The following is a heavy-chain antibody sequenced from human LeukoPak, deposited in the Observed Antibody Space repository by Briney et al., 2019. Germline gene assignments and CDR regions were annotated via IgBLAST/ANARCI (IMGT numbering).Heavy chain of an antibody. J-gene: IGHJ5*02. CDR3: ARERSSVGTAMVIYWFDP. CDR2: IIPIFGIA. V-gene: IGHV1-69*04. CDR1: GGTFSSYA. Sequence: SVKVSCKASGGTFSSYAISWVRQAPGQGLEWMGRIIPIFGIANYAQKFQGRVTITADKSTSTAYMELSSLRSEDTAVYYCARERSSVGTAMVIYWFDPWGQGTLVTVSS. D-gene: IGHD5-18*01.